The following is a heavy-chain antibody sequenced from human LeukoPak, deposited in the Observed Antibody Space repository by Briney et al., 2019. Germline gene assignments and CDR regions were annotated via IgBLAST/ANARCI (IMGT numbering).Heavy chain of an antibody. CDR3: ARDGRDILTGYDPNYYYYGMDV. J-gene: IGHJ6*02. CDR1: GGSISSGGYY. Sequence: PSENLSLTCTVSGGSISSGGYYWSWIRQHPGKGLEWIGYIYYSGSTYYNPSLKSRVTISVDTSKNQFSLKLSSVTAADTAVYYCARDGRDILTGYDPNYYYYGMDVWGQGTTVTVSS. D-gene: IGHD3-9*01. CDR2: IYYSGST. V-gene: IGHV4-31*03.